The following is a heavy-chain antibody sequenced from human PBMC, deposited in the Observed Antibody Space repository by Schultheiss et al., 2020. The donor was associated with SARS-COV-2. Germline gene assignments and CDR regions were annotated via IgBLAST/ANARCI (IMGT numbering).Heavy chain of an antibody. V-gene: IGHV3-21*01. Sequence: GESLKISCTASGFTFRDYFMHWLRQAPGKGLEWVSSISLSSTYIYYADSVKGRFTVSRDNAKNSLFLQMNSLRTEDTAVYYCARVRSGANSPFDYWGQGTLVTVSS. CDR1: GFTFRDYF. D-gene: IGHD2-15*01. J-gene: IGHJ4*02. CDR2: ISLSSTYI. CDR3: ARVRSGANSPFDY.